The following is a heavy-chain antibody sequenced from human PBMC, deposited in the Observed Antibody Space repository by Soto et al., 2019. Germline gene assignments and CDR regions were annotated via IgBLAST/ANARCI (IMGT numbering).Heavy chain of an antibody. Sequence: SETLSLTCTVSGGSISSGGYYWSWIRQHPGKGLEWIGYIYYSGSTYCNPSLKSRVTISVDTSKNQFSLKLSSVTAADTAVYYCARVGYGSGSYYAVGGFDYWGQGTLVTVSS. CDR3: ARVGYGSGSYYAVGGFDY. V-gene: IGHV4-31*03. CDR2: IYYSGST. J-gene: IGHJ4*02. D-gene: IGHD3-10*01. CDR1: GGSISSGGYY.